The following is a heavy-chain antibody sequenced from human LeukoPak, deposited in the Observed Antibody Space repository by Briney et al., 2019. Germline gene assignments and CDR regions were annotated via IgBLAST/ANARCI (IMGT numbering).Heavy chain of an antibody. CDR2: IYYSGST. CDR1: GGSISSYY. V-gene: IGHV4-59*01. J-gene: IGHJ4*02. D-gene: IGHD4-11*01. CDR3: ARSVYSNYLVDY. Sequence: SETLSLTCTVSGGSISSYYWSWIRQPPGKGLEWIGYIYYSGSTNYNPSLKSRVTISVDTSKNQFSLKLSSVTAADTAVYYCARSVYSNYLVDYWGQGTLVTVSS.